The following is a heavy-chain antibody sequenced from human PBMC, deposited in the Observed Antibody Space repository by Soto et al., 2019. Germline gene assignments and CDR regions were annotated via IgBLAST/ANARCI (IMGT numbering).Heavy chain of an antibody. D-gene: IGHD5-12*01. CDR1: GYSISSAYY. CDR3: ARANSGYDWENCFDS. J-gene: IGHJ5*01. V-gene: IGHV4-38-2*01. CDR2: IYHSGST. Sequence: SETLSLTCAVSGYSISSAYYWGWIRQPPGKGLEWSGSIYHSGSTYYNPSLKRRATISVDTAKNQLTMKLTSVTAADTALYYCARANSGYDWENCFDSWGQGTLVTVSS.